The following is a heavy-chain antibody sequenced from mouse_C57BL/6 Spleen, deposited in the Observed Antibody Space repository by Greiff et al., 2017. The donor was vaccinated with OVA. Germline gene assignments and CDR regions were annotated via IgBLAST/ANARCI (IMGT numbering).Heavy chain of an antibody. V-gene: IGHV1-53*01. D-gene: IGHD6-5*01. CDR1: GYTFTSYS. Sequence: VQLQQPGAELVKPGASVKLSCKASGYTFTSYSMHWVKQRPGQGLEWIGSINPRNGSNNYNEKFKSKATLTVDKYSSTAYRQITRLTSDDSAVSYGARMQYYFDYWGQGTTLTVSS. CDR3: ARMQYYFDY. J-gene: IGHJ2*01. CDR2: INPRNGSN.